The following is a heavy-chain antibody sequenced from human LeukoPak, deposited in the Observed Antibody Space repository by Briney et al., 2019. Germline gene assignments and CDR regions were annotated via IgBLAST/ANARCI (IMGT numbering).Heavy chain of an antibody. J-gene: IGHJ4*02. CDR2: ISSSSSTI. Sequence: PGGSLRLSCAASGFTFSSYSMNWVRQAPGKGLEWVSYISSSSSTIYYADSVKGRFTISRDNAKNSLYLQMNSLRAEDTAVYYCAKAEEGNFDYWGQGTLVTVSS. D-gene: IGHD3-10*01. CDR1: GFTFSSYS. CDR3: AKAEEGNFDY. V-gene: IGHV3-48*04.